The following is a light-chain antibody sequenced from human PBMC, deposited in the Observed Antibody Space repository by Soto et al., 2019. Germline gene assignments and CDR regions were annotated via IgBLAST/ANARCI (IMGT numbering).Light chain of an antibody. Sequence: QSVLTQPPSVSGAPGQRGTISCTGSSSNIGAGYDVHWYQQRPGTAPKLLIFGNITRPSGVPDRFSGSKSGTSASLAITGLQAEDEGDYYCQSYDSTLSARYVFGTGTKLTVL. CDR1: SSNIGAGYD. CDR2: GNI. J-gene: IGLJ1*01. CDR3: QSYDSTLSARYV. V-gene: IGLV1-40*01.